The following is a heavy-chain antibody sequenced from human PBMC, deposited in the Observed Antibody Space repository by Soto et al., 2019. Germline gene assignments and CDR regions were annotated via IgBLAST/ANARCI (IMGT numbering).Heavy chain of an antibody. D-gene: IGHD1-26*01. CDR3: ARVVVGSRLSLDY. J-gene: IGHJ4*02. V-gene: IGHV1-69*01. Sequence: QVQLVQSGAEVKKPGSSVTVSCKASGGTFSSYTISWVRQAPGQGLEWMAGISPIFGTPIYAQKFQDRVTITADDATMTAYMEMNRLTSEDRAVYYCARVVVGSRLSLDYWGQGTLVTISS. CDR1: GGTFSSYT. CDR2: ISPIFGTP.